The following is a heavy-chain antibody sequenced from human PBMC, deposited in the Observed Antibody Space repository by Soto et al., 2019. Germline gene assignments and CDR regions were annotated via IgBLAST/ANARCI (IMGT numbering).Heavy chain of an antibody. CDR1: GFTFSTYA. D-gene: IGHD6-19*01. CDR2: ISPNGDAT. V-gene: IGHV3-23*01. Sequence: PGGSLRLSCAASGFTFSTYAMSWVRQAPGKGLEWVSAISPNGDATYYADSVKGRFTISRDNSKNTLYLQMNSLRAEDTAVYYCAREDIAVAADYWGQGTQVTVSS. J-gene: IGHJ4*02. CDR3: AREDIAVAADY.